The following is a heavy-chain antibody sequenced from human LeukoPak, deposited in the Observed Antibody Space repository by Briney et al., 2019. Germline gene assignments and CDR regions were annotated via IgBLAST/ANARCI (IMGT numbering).Heavy chain of an antibody. Sequence: SETLSLTCAVYGGSFSGYYWSWIRQPPGKGLEWIGEINHSGSTNYNPSLKSRVTISVDTSKNQFSLKLSSVTAADTAVYYCARLAGSGWQYYYYYYYMDVWGKGTTVTISS. V-gene: IGHV4-34*01. CDR2: INHSGST. D-gene: IGHD6-19*01. CDR3: ARLAGSGWQYYYYYYYMDV. CDR1: GGSFSGYY. J-gene: IGHJ6*03.